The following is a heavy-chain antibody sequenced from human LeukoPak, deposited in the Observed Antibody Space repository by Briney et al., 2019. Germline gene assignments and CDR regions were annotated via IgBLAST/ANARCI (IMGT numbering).Heavy chain of an antibody. CDR1: GASISNYY. CDR2: IHSSGGS. Sequence: SETLSLTCTVSGASISNYYWSWIRQTPEKGLEWMGHIHSSGGSSYYPSLKSRLTLSIDTSRNQPSLKLPSVTAADTAVYFCARLGSYHDFWGQGALVTVSS. CDR3: ARLGSYHDF. D-gene: IGHD1-26*01. V-gene: IGHV4-4*09. J-gene: IGHJ4*02.